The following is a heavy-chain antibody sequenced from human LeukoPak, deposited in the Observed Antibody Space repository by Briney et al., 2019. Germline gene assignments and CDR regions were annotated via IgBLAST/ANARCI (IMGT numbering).Heavy chain of an antibody. CDR2: INTDGTVT. V-gene: IGHV3-74*01. CDR3: AKDRQWLAPWPYYMDV. CDR1: GFTFSKYW. D-gene: IGHD6-19*01. Sequence: RPGGSLRLSCAASGFTFSKYWMLWVRQAPGKGLESVSRINTDGTVTTYADSVKGRFTISRDNSKNTLYLQMNSLRAEDTAVYYCAKDRQWLAPWPYYMDVWGKGTTVTVSS. J-gene: IGHJ6*03.